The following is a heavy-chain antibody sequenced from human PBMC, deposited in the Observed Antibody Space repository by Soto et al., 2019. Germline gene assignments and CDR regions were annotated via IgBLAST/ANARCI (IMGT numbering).Heavy chain of an antibody. CDR2: INHSGST. CDR3: ARRAVRGVIHYYYYGMDV. Sequence: SETLSLTCAVYGGSFSGYYWSWIRQPPGKGLEWIGEINHSGSTNYNPSLKSRVTISVDTSKNQFSLKLSSVTAADTAVYYCARRAVRGVIHYYYYGMDVWGQGTTVT. CDR1: GGSFSGYY. J-gene: IGHJ6*02. V-gene: IGHV4-34*01. D-gene: IGHD3-10*01.